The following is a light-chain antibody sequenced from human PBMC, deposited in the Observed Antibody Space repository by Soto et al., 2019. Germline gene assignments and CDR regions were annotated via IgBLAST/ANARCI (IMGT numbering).Light chain of an antibody. CDR1: QSVSGY. Sequence: EVVMTQSPDTLSVSPGGRATLSCRASQSVSGYLAWYQQKPGQAPRLLIYGASTRATGIPARFSGSGSGTEFTLTISSLQSEDFAVYYCQQYQNWLTCGGGTKVDIK. CDR2: GAS. V-gene: IGKV3-15*01. J-gene: IGKJ4*01. CDR3: QQYQNWLT.